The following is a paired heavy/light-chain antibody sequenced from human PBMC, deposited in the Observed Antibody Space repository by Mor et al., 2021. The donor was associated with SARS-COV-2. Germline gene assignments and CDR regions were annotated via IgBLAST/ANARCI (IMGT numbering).Light chain of an antibody. CDR2: WAS. CDR3: QQYYSTPSWT. J-gene: IGKJ1*01. V-gene: IGKV4-1*01. CDR1: QSVLYSSNNKNY. Sequence: DIVMTQSPDSLAVSLGERATINCKSSQSVLYSSNNKNYLAWYQQKPGQPPKLLIYWASTRESGVPDRFSGSGSGTDFTLTISSLQAEDVAVYYCQQYYSTPSWTFGQGTKVEIK.
Heavy chain of an antibody. V-gene: IGHV3-11*01. Sequence: QVQLVESGGGLVKPGGSLRLSCAASGFTFSDYYMSWIRQAPGKGLEWVSYISSSGSTIYYADSVKGRFTISRDNAKNSLYLQMNSLRAEDTAVYYCARVGQLVHYYYYYGMDVWGQGTTVTVSS. CDR3: ARVGQLVHYYYYYGMDV. J-gene: IGHJ6*02. CDR1: GFTFSDYY. CDR2: ISSSGSTI. D-gene: IGHD6-13*01.